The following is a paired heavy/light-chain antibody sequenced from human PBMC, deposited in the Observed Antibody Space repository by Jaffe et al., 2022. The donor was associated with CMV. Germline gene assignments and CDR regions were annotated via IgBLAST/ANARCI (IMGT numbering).Light chain of an antibody. CDR2: EAS. Sequence: EIVMTQSPATLSVSPGERATLSCRASQSVSSNLAWYQQKPGQAPRLLIYEASTRATGIPARFSGSGSGTEFTLTISSLQSEDFAVYYCQQYKYWPPRYTFGQGTKLEIK. CDR1: QSVSSN. J-gene: IGKJ2*01. V-gene: IGKV3-15*01. CDR3: QQYKYWPPRYT.
Heavy chain of an antibody. D-gene: IGHD3-10*01. CDR1: GFTVDLYE. J-gene: IGHJ6*03. Sequence: EEQLVESGGGLIQPGGSVRLSCEGSGFTVDLYEMNWVRQAPGKGLEWISYISSSGRTKYYADSVKGRFTISRDNAKSSVHLYMNSLRAEDTAVYYCARHPGASAGRRDYYYYYMDVWGKGTTVTVSS. CDR2: ISSSGRTK. V-gene: IGHV3-48*03. CDR3: ARHPGASAGRRDYYYYYMDV.